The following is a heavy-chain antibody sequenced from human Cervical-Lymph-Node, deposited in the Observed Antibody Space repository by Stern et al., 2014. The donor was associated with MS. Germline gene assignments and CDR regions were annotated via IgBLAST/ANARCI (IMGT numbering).Heavy chain of an antibody. D-gene: IGHD3-3*01. CDR1: GYTFTHYG. V-gene: IGHV1-18*04. CDR3: ARADEDFWRTYENFDS. CDR2: LSAYNGNI. Sequence: QVQLVESGAEVKAPGASVKVSCKASGYTFTHYGIAWVRQAPGNGLEWMGWLSAYNGNINVAQKRQDRFAMTTDTSTNTAYMELRSLRSDDTAVYYCARADEDFWRTYENFDSWGQGTLVTVSS. J-gene: IGHJ4*02.